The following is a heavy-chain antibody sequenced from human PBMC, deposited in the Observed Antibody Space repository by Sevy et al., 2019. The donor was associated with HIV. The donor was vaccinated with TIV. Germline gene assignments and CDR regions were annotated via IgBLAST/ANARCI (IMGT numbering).Heavy chain of an antibody. CDR3: VKAGIAARMDYYYGMDV. D-gene: IGHD6-6*01. J-gene: IGHJ6*02. V-gene: IGHV3-64D*06. CDR2: ISSNGGST. CDR1: GFTFSSYW. Sequence: GGSLRLSCAASGFTFSSYWMSWVRQAPGKGLEYVSAISSNGGSTYYADSVKGRFTISRDNSKNTLYLQMSSLRAEDTAVYYCVKAGIAARMDYYYGMDVWGQGTTVTVSS.